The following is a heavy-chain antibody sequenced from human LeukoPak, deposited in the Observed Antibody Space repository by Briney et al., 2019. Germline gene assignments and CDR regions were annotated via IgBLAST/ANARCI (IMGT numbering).Heavy chain of an antibody. CDR2: ISGSGGST. Sequence: PGGSLRLSCAASGFTFSSYAMSWVRQAPGKGLEWVSAISGSGGSTYYADSVKGRFTISRDNSKNTLYLQMNSLRAEDTAVYYCARDVSPTTVTTPYYYGMDVWGQGTTVTVSS. CDR1: GFTFSSYA. V-gene: IGHV3-23*01. CDR3: ARDVSPTTVTTPYYYGMDV. D-gene: IGHD4-17*01. J-gene: IGHJ6*02.